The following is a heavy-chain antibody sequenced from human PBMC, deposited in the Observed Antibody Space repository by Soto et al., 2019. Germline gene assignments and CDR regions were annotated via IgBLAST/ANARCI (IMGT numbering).Heavy chain of an antibody. CDR3: AGGEGEGCGDLGF. D-gene: IGHD4-17*01. J-gene: IGHJ4*02. CDR2: IWYDGSNK. V-gene: IGHV3-33*01. CDR1: GFTFRSHG. Sequence: QVQLVESGGGVVQPGRSLRLSCAASGFTFRSHGMHWVRQAPGKGLEWVAVIWYDGSNKYYADSVKGRFTISRDNSKNKLGLQMNSLRDEDTAVYYCAGGEGEGCGDLGFWGQGPLVTGSS.